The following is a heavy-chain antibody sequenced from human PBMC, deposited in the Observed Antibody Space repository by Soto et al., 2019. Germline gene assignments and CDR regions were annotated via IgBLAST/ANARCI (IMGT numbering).Heavy chain of an antibody. V-gene: IGHV3-23*01. CDR3: AQVGLIAAAGPNWFDP. CDR1: GFTFSNYP. Sequence: LRLSCAASGFTFSNYPMTWVRQAPGKWLEWVSAISGSGGSTYYADSVKGRFTISRDNSKNTLYLQMNSLRAEDTAVYYCAQVGLIAAAGPNWFDPWGQGTLVPVSS. J-gene: IGHJ5*02. D-gene: IGHD6-13*01. CDR2: ISGSGGST.